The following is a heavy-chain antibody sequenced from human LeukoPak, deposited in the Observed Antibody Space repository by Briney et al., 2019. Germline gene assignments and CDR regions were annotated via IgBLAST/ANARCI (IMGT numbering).Heavy chain of an antibody. J-gene: IGHJ4*02. Sequence: PSDTLSLICTVSGGSISNPYGIWIPQPPGKGLEWIGYIYYSGSTNYNPSLTSRVTISLDTSKNQFSLKLSSVTAADTAVYYCARRRGDFWSDYYAFDYWGQGTLVTISS. CDR3: ARRRGDFWSDYYAFDY. CDR2: IYYSGST. CDR1: GGSISNPY. D-gene: IGHD3-3*01. V-gene: IGHV4-59*08.